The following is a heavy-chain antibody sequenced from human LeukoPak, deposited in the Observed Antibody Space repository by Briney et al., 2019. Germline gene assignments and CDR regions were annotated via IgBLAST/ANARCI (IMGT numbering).Heavy chain of an antibody. D-gene: IGHD3-22*01. Sequence: SVKVSCKASGYTFTSYGISWVRQAPGQGLEWMGRIIPILGIANYAQKFQGRVTITADKSTSTAYMELSSLRSEDTAVYYCARDQYYYDSSGYPDYWGQGTLVTVSS. CDR1: GYTFTSYG. V-gene: IGHV1-69*04. CDR2: IIPILGIA. J-gene: IGHJ4*02. CDR3: ARDQYYYDSSGYPDY.